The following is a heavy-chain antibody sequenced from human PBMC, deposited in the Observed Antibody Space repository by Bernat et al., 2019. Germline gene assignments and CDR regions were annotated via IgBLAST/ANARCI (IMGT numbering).Heavy chain of an antibody. V-gene: IGHV6-1*01. D-gene: IGHD3-3*01. CDR1: GDSVSSNSAA. CDR3: ARKIAPITIYGVVNDGNARYYYYNYMDV. CDR2: TYYRSKWYN. Sequence: QVQLQQSGPGLVKPSQTLSLTCAISGDSVSSNSAAWNWIRQSPSRGLEWLGRTYYRSKWYNDYAVSVKSRITINQATSKNQFSLQLNSVTPEDTAVYYCARKIAPITIYGVVNDGNARYYYYNYMDVWGKGTPVTVSS. J-gene: IGHJ6*03.